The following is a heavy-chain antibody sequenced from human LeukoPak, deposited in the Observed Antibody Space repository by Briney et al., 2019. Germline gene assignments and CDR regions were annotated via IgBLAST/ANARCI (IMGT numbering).Heavy chain of an antibody. CDR1: GGSISSYY. Sequence: SETLSLTCTVSGGSISSYYWSWIRQPPGKGLEWIGYIYYSGSTNYNPSLKSRVTISVDTSKNQFSLKLSSVTAADTAVYYCARHGGIDSYGTAFDIWGQGTMVTVSS. CDR3: ARHGGIDSYGTAFDI. CDR2: IYYSGST. J-gene: IGHJ3*02. V-gene: IGHV4-59*08. D-gene: IGHD5-18*01.